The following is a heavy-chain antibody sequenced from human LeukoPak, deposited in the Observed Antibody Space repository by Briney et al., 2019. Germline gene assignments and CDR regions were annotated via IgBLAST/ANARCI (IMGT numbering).Heavy chain of an antibody. CDR2: ISGSGGST. J-gene: IGHJ6*02. CDR1: GFTFSSYA. Sequence: PGGSLRLSCAASGFTFSSYAMSWVRQAPGKGLEWVSAISGSGGSTYYADSVKGRFTISRDNSKNTLYLQMNSLRAEDTAVYYCASSLTDYYGSGSYYNVPYGMDVWGQGTTVTVSS. CDR3: ASSLTDYYGSGSYYNVPYGMDV. V-gene: IGHV3-23*01. D-gene: IGHD3-10*01.